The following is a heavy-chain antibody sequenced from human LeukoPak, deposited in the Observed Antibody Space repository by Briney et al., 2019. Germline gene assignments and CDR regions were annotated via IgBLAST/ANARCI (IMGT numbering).Heavy chain of an antibody. D-gene: IGHD2-2*02. CDR3: ARGPCSSTSCYTGFDP. Sequence: SETLSLTYTVSGGSISSYYWSWIRQPPGKGLEWIGYIYYSGSTNYNPSLKSRVTISVDTSKNQFSLKLSSVTAADTAVYYCARGPCSSTSCYTGFDPWGQGTLVTVSS. J-gene: IGHJ5*02. V-gene: IGHV4-59*01. CDR2: IYYSGST. CDR1: GGSISSYY.